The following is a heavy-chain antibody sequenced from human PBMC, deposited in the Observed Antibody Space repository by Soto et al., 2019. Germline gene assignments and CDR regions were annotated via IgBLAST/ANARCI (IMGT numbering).Heavy chain of an antibody. CDR1: GFTFSSYS. D-gene: IGHD6-19*01. J-gene: IGHJ4*02. CDR2: ISSSSSYI. Sequence: EVQLVESGGGLVKPGGSLRLSCAASGFTFSSYSLNWFRQAPGKGLEWVSSISSSSSYIHYADSVKGRFTISRDNAKNSLFLQMNSLRVEDTAVYFCARVRITPTVAGSVDYWGQGTLVTVSS. CDR3: ARVRITPTVAGSVDY. V-gene: IGHV3-21*01.